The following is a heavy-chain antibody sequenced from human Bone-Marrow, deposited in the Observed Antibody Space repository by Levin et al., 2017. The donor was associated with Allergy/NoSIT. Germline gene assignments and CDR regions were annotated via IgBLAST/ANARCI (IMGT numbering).Heavy chain of an antibody. V-gene: IGHV3-33*01. CDR2: IWYDGSNT. J-gene: IGHJ4*02. Sequence: PGGSLRLSCAASGFSLSSFGMHWVRQAPGKGLEWVAVIWYDGSNTYYADSVKGRFTISRDNSKNTLNLQMTSLRAEDTAVYYCAGGEGWFGESYLDYWGQGTLVTVSS. D-gene: IGHD3-10*01. CDR1: GFSLSSFG. CDR3: AGGEGWFGESYLDY.